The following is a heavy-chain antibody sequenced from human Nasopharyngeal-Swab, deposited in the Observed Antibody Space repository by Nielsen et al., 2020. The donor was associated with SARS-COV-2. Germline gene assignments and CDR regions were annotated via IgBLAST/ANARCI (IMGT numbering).Heavy chain of an antibody. CDR1: GFTFSDYY. CDR3: ARCIAVAVPDAFDI. V-gene: IGHV3-11*04. D-gene: IGHD6-19*01. J-gene: IGHJ3*02. CDR2: ISSSGSTI. Sequence: GESLKISCAASGFTFSDYYMSWIRQAPGKGLEWVSYISSSGSTIYYADSVKGRFTISRDNAKNSLYLQMNSLRAEDTAVYYCARCIAVAVPDAFDIWGQGTMVTVSS.